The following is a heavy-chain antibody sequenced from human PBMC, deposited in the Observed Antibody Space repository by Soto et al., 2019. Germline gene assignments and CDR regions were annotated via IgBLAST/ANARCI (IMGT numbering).Heavy chain of an antibody. V-gene: IGHV1-2*04. CDR1: GYTFTGYY. J-gene: IGHJ4*02. D-gene: IGHD3-10*01. CDR2: INPNSGGT. Sequence: GASVKVSYKASGYTFTGYYVHWVRQAAGQGLEWMGWINPNSGGTNYAQKFQGWVTMTRDTSISTAYMELSRLRPDDTAVYYCARGGYYYGSGSYYNLDYWGQGTLVTVSS. CDR3: ARGGYYYGSGSYYNLDY.